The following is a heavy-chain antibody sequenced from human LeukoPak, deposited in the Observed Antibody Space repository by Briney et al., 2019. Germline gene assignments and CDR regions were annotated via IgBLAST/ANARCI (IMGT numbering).Heavy chain of an antibody. CDR1: GGSISSGDYY. CDR2: IYYSGST. J-gene: IGHJ3*02. D-gene: IGHD4-17*01. V-gene: IGHV4-30-4*01. CDR3: ARGGMTTVTWQAFDI. Sequence: PSQTLSLTCTVSGGSISSGDYYWSWIRQPPGKGLEWIGYIYYSGSTYYNPSLKSRVTISVDTSKNQFSLKLSSVTAADTAVYYCARGGMTTVTWQAFDIWGQGTMVTVSS.